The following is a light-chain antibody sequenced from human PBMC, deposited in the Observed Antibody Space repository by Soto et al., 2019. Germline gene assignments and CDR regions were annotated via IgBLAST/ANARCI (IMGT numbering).Light chain of an antibody. V-gene: IGLV2-14*01. CDR1: SSDGGGYNY. J-gene: IGLJ1*01. Sequence: QSALTQPASVSGSPGQSITISCTGTSSDGGGYNYVSWYQQHPGKAPKLIIYEVSNRPSGVSNRFSGSKSGNTASLTISGLQAEDEADYYCSSYTSSSTPVVFGTGTKLTVL. CDR2: EVS. CDR3: SSYTSSSTPVV.